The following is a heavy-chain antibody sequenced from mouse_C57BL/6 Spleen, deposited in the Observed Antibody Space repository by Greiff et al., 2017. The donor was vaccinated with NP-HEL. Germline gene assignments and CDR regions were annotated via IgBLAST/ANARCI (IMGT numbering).Heavy chain of an antibody. V-gene: IGHV2-3*01. J-gene: IGHJ4*01. CDR2: IWGDGST. CDR3: AKQGPTVVESAMDY. D-gene: IGHD1-1*01. CDR1: GFSLTSYG. Sequence: VQLQQSGPGLVAPSQSLSITCTVSGFSLTSYGVSWVRQPPGKGLEWLGVIWGDGSTNYHSALISRLSISKDNSKSQVFLKLNSLQTDDTATYYCAKQGPTVVESAMDYWGQGTSVTVSS.